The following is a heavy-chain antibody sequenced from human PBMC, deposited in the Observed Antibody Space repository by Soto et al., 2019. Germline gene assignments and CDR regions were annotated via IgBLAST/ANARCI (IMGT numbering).Heavy chain of an antibody. V-gene: IGHV1-69*13. CDR2: IIPIFGTA. CDR1: GGTFSSYA. D-gene: IGHD1-1*01. Sequence: GASVKVSCKASGGTFSSYAISWVRQAPGQGLEWMGGIIPIFGTANYAQKFQGRVTITADESTSTAYMELSSLRSEDTAVYYCASTPYRNPYYYYYGMDVWGQGTTVTVSS. J-gene: IGHJ6*02. CDR3: ASTPYRNPYYYYYGMDV.